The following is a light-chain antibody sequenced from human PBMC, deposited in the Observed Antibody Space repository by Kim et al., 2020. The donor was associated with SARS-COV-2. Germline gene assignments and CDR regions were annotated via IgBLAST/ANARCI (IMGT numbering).Light chain of an antibody. CDR2: AAS. V-gene: IGKV1-39*01. CDR3: QQSYSTPRK. CDR1: QSISSY. J-gene: IGKJ1*01. Sequence: ASVGDRFTITCRASQSISSYLNWYQQKPGKAPKLLIYAASSLQSGVPSRFSGRGSGTDFTLTISSLQPEDFATYYCQQSYSTPRKFGQGTKVDIK.